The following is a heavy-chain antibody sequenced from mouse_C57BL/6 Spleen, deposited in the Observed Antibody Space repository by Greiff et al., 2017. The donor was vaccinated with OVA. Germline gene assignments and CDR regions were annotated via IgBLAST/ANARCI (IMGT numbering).Heavy chain of an antibody. CDR2: IYPGNSDT. CDR1: GYTFTSYW. CDR3: LITTVVATRYFDV. J-gene: IGHJ1*03. Sequence: EVQGVESGTVLARPGASVKMSCKTSGYTFTSYWMHWVKQRPGQGLEWIGAIYPGNSDTSYNQKFKGKAKLTAVTSASTAYMELSSLTNEDSAVYYCLITTVVATRYFDVWGTGTTVTVSS. V-gene: IGHV1-5*01. D-gene: IGHD1-1*01.